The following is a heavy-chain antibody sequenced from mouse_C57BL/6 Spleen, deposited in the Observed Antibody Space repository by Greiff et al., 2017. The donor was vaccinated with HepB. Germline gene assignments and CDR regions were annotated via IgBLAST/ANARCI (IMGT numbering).Heavy chain of an antibody. CDR2: IDPSDSYT. D-gene: IGHD2-5*01. Sequence: VQLQQPGAELVKPGASVKLSCKASGYTFTSYWMQWVKQRPGQGLEWIGEIDPSDSYTNYNQKFKGKATLTVDASSSTAYMQLSSLTSEDSAVYYCARRYSNYADAMGYWGQGTSVTVSS. J-gene: IGHJ4*01. V-gene: IGHV1-50*01. CDR3: ARRYSNYADAMGY. CDR1: GYTFTSYW.